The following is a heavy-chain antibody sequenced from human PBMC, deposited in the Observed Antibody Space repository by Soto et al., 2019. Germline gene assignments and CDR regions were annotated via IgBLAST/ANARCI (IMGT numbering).Heavy chain of an antibody. D-gene: IGHD3-10*01. V-gene: IGHV3-21*01. J-gene: IGHJ4*02. Sequence: PGGSLRLSCAASGFTFSSYTMNWVRQAAGKGLEWVAFITSGSDYIYYADSVKGRFTISRDDANNSLFLQMSSPRAEDTAVYYCTREHVGTMFRRGQSGRFDNWSQGSLVTVSP. CDR2: ITSGSDYI. CDR1: GFTFSSYT. CDR3: TREHVGTMFRRGQSGRFDN.